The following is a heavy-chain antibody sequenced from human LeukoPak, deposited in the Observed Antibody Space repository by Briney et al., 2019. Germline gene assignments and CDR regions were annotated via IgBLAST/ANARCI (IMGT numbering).Heavy chain of an antibody. CDR2: IYTSGST. J-gene: IGHJ5*02. CDR1: GGSISSGSYY. V-gene: IGHV4-61*02. D-gene: IGHD3-22*01. CDR3: ARDSSPSYYDTSDYYWANWFDP. Sequence: SETLSLTCTVSGGSISSGSYYWSWIRQPAGKGLEWIGRIYTSGSTNYNPSLKSRVTISVDTSKNQFSLKLSSVTAADTAVYYCARDSSPSYYDTSDYYWANWFDPWGQGTLVTVSS.